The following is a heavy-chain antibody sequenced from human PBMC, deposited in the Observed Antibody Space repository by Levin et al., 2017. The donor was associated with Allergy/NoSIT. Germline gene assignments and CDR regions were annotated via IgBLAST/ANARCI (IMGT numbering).Heavy chain of an antibody. CDR1: GFTFSGYA. Sequence: GASVKVSCEASGFTFSGYAVSWVRQAPGKGLEWVATITGSGDNTYYADSVKGRFTISRDNSKNTLYLQMNSLRAEDTAVYYCAKRGPWTSGAAIDFDYWGQGTLVTVSS. D-gene: IGHD2-2*01. J-gene: IGHJ4*02. CDR2: ITGSGDNT. CDR3: AKRGPWTSGAAIDFDY. V-gene: IGHV3-23*01.